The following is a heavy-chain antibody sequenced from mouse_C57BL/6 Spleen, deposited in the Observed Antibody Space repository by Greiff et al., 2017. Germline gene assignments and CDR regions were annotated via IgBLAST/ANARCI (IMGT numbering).Heavy chain of an antibody. CDR2: INPYNGGT. Sequence: VQLQQSGPVLVKPGASVKMSCKASGYTFTDYSMNWVKQSHGKSLEWIGVINPYNGGTSYKQKFKGKATLTVDKSSSTAYMELNSLTSEDSAVYYCARSRSTTADAMDYWVKEPQSPSPQ. D-gene: IGHD1-2*01. J-gene: IGHJ4*01. CDR1: GYTFTDYS. V-gene: IGHV1-19*01. CDR3: ARSRSTTADAMDY.